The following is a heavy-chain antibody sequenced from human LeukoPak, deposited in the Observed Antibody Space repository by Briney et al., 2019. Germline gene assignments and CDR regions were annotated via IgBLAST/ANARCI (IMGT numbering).Heavy chain of an antibody. V-gene: IGHV3-30-3*01. J-gene: IGHJ4*02. CDR2: ISYDGSNK. CDR1: GFTFSSYW. Sequence: GGSLRLSCAASGFTFSSYWMHWVRQAPGKGLEWVAVISYDGSNKYYADSVKGRFTISRDNSKNTLYLQMNSLRAEDTAVYYCARDPLDYWGQGTLVTVSS. CDR3: ARDPLDY.